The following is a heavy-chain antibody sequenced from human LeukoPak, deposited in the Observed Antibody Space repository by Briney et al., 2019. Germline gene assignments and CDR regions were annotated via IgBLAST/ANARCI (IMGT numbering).Heavy chain of an antibody. CDR2: INHSGST. Sequence: NPSETLSLTCAVYGGSFSGYYWSWIRQPPGKGLEWIGEINHSGSTNYNPPLKCRVTISVDTSKNQFSLKLSSVTAADTAVYYCERERVWGRAPLDYWGQGTLVTVSS. V-gene: IGHV4-34*01. D-gene: IGHD3-16*01. J-gene: IGHJ4*02. CDR3: ERERVWGRAPLDY. CDR1: GGSFSGYY.